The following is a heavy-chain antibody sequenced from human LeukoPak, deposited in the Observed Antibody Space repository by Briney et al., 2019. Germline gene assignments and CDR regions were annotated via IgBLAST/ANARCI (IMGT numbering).Heavy chain of an antibody. CDR2: IHYGGST. V-gene: IGHV4-39*01. CDR1: SGSISSRNYY. CDR3: ARRSGWMEDYYYGMDV. D-gene: IGHD6-19*01. Sequence: PSETLSLTCTVSSGSISSRNYYWGWIRQPPGKGLEWIGSIHYGGSTYYNPSLKSPVTISVDTSKNQFSLRLSSVTAADTAVYYCARRSGWMEDYYYGMDVWGQGTTVTV. J-gene: IGHJ6*02.